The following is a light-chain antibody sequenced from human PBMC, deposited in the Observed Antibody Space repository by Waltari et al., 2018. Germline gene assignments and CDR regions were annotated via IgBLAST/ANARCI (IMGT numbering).Light chain of an antibody. V-gene: IGKV4-1*01. Sequence: VMTQSPDSLASSLGERATLTCRSSQSVFLSSNHKNYVAWYQHKPGQPPKLLIYWASIREAGVPDRFTGSGSGTQFTLTISSLQAEDVAVYFCLQYFDVPQTFGQGTKLES. CDR2: WAS. CDR3: LQYFDVPQT. CDR1: QSVFLSSNHKNY. J-gene: IGKJ2*01.